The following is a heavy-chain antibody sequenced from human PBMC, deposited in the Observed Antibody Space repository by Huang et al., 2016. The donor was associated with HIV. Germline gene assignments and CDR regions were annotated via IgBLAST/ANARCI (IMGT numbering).Heavy chain of an antibody. CDR3: AREIMISFGGPFDP. Sequence: QVHLQQWGAGLLKPSETLSLTCAVYGGSFSGYYWNWIRQSPGKGLEWIGQLNHGGITNYNPSLESRVTMSVDPSKKHFSLKLSSVSVADSAVYYCAREIMISFGGPFDPWGQGTLVIVSS. CDR1: GGSFSGYY. CDR2: LNHGGIT. D-gene: IGHD3-16*01. V-gene: IGHV4-34*01. J-gene: IGHJ5*02.